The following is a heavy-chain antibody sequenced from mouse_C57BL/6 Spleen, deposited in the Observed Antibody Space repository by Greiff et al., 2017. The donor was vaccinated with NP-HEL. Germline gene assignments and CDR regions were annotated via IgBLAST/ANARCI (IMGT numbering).Heavy chain of an antibody. CDR1: GYAFSSSW. CDR2: IYPGDGDT. CDR3: ARREDGNVGFAY. D-gene: IGHD2-1*01. V-gene: IGHV1-82*01. J-gene: IGHJ3*01. Sequence: VQLQQSGPELVKPGASVKISCKASGYAFSSSWMNWVKQRPGKGLEWIGRIYPGDGDTNYNGKFKGKATLTADKSSSTAYMQLSSLTSEDSAVYVCARREDGNVGFAYWGQGTLVTVSA.